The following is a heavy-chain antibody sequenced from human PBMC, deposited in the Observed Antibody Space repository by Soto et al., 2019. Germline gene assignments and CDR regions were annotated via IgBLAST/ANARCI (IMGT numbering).Heavy chain of an antibody. D-gene: IGHD3-22*01. CDR1: GFSLSTSGVG. CDR3: AHRPSRYYYDSSGYYPPPFDY. J-gene: IGHJ4*02. V-gene: IGHV2-5*02. Sequence: QITLKESGPTLVKPTQTLTLTCTFSGFSLSTSGVGVGWIRQPPGKALEWLALIYWDDDKRYSPSLKSRLTTTTDTSKNQVVLTMTNMDPVDTATYYCAHRPSRYYYDSSGYYPPPFDYWGQGTLVTVSS. CDR2: IYWDDDK.